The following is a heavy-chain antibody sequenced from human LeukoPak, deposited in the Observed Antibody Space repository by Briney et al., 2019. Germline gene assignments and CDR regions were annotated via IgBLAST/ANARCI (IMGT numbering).Heavy chain of an antibody. Sequence: GGSLRLSCAASGFTFDNYGMSWVRLAPGKGLEWVSYISSSGSTIYYADSVKGRFTISRDNAKNSLYLQMNSLRAEDTAVYYCARDIGVDTVPWGQGTLVTVSS. D-gene: IGHD5-18*01. V-gene: IGHV3-48*03. J-gene: IGHJ5*02. CDR1: GFTFDNYG. CDR3: ARDIGVDTVP. CDR2: ISSSGSTI.